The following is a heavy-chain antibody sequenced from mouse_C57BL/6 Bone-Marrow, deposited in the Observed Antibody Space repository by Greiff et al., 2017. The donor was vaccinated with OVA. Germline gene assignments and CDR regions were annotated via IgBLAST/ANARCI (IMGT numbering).Heavy chain of an antibody. V-gene: IGHV5-12*01. D-gene: IGHD2-4*01. J-gene: IGHJ3*01. Sequence: EVQLMESGGGLVQPGGSLKLSCAASGFTFSDYYMYWVRQTPEKRLEWVAYISNGGGSTYYPDTVKGRFTISRDNAKNTLYLQMSRLKSEDTAMYYCARHGYDYSWFAYWGQGTLVTVSA. CDR2: ISNGGGST. CDR3: ARHGYDYSWFAY. CDR1: GFTFSDYY.